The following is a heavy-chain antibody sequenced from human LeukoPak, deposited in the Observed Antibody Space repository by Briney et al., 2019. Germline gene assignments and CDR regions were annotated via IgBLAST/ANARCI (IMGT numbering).Heavy chain of an antibody. V-gene: IGHV3-7*01. Sequence: GGSLRLSRVASGFTFSRYYMSWVRQTPGKGLEWVANINQDGSERYYVDSVKGRFTISRDNAKNSLYLQMNTLRAEDTAVYFCARDYYDYVWGNYRSTSPLDFWGQGTLVTVSS. D-gene: IGHD3-16*02. J-gene: IGHJ4*02. CDR3: ARDYYDYVWGNYRSTSPLDF. CDR1: GFTFSRYY. CDR2: INQDGSER.